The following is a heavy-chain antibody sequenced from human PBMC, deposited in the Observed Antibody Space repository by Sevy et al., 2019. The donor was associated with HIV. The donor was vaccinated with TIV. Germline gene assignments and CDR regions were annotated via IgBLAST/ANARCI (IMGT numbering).Heavy chain of an antibody. CDR3: ARRRKTTEEWLEELDYYYGLDV. V-gene: IGHV3-30*02. D-gene: IGHD2-8*01. CDR2: VRNDGSNK. CDR1: GFSLTTSD. J-gene: IGHJ6*02. Sequence: GGSLRLSCAASGFSLTTSDMHWVRQAPGKGLEWVAYVRNDGSNKYYADSVRDRFTISRDSPKKTLYLQMNSLRDEDTAIYYCARRRKTTEEWLEELDYYYGLDVWGQGTTVTVSS.